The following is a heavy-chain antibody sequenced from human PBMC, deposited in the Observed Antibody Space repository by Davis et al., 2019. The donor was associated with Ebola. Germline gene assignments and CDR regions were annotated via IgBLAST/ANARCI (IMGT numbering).Heavy chain of an antibody. Sequence: MPSETLSLTCTISGGSISSTSYYWGWIRQPPGKGLEWIGSVYYSGSAYFNPSLKSRVTISVDTSENQFSLKLSSVTAADTAVYYCSTRRSGYDLNYWGQGTLVTVSS. CDR3: STRRSGYDLNY. CDR2: VYYSGSA. CDR1: GGSISSTSYY. V-gene: IGHV4-39*01. D-gene: IGHD5-12*01. J-gene: IGHJ4*02.